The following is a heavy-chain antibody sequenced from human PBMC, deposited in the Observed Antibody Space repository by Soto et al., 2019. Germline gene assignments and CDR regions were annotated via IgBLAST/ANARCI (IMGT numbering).Heavy chain of an antibody. V-gene: IGHV3-53*01. D-gene: IGHD3-10*01. CDR1: GFTVSNNY. CDR2: IYSGGYT. Sequence: EVQLVESGGGLIQPGGSLRLSCAVSGFTVSNNYMSWVRQAPGKGLEGVSVIYSGGYTAYGDSVKGRFTISRDNSKNTNLLKMNRRGPAAPAVYYCGTPPGGGGYWGQGTLVTVSS. J-gene: IGHJ4*02. CDR3: GTPPGGGGY.